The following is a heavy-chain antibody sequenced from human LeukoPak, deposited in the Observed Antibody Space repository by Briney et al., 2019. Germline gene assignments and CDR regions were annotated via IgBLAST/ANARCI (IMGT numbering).Heavy chain of an antibody. V-gene: IGHV4-34*01. CDR2: INHNGST. J-gene: IGHJ6*02. CDR1: GGSFSGYY. D-gene: IGHD3-3*01. Sequence: SETLSLTCAVYGGSFSGYYWSWIRQPPGKGLEWIGEINHNGSTNYNPSLKSRVTISVDTSKNKFSLKLSSVTAADTAVYYCAREPIDDFWRVKYCYYGMDVWGQGTTVTVSS. CDR3: AREPIDDFWRVKYCYYGMDV.